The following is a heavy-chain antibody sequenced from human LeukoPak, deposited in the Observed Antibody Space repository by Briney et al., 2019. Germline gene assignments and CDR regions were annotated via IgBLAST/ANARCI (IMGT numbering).Heavy chain of an antibody. CDR3: ARADGCSSGWVDY. Sequence: ASVKVSCKASRYTFTGYYMHWVRQAPGQGLEWMGCNNPNSGGTNYAQKFQGRVTMTRDTSISTAYMELSRLVSDDTAVYYCARADGCSSGWVDYWGQGTLVTVSS. CDR1: RYTFTGYY. D-gene: IGHD6-19*01. CDR2: NNPNSGGT. J-gene: IGHJ4*02. V-gene: IGHV1-2*02.